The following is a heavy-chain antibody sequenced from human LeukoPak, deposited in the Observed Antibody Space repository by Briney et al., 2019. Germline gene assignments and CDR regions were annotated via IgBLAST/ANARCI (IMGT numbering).Heavy chain of an antibody. J-gene: IGHJ4*02. CDR2: ISAYNGNT. Sequence: GDSVKVSCKASGYTFTSYGISWVRQAPGQGLEWMGWISAYNGNTNYAQKLQGRVTMTTDTSTSTAYMELRSLRSDDTAVYYCARDDFWSGFYYFDYWGQGTLVTVSS. CDR1: GYTFTSYG. CDR3: ARDDFWSGFYYFDY. V-gene: IGHV1-18*01. D-gene: IGHD3-3*01.